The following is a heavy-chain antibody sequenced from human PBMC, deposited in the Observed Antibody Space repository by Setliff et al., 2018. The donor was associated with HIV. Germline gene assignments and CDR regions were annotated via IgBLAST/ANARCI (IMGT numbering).Heavy chain of an antibody. CDR2: IHYSGST. V-gene: IGHV4-59*04. CDR3: AKGPRGLGLTYYFDY. CDR1: AGSITGYF. D-gene: IGHD7-27*01. J-gene: IGHJ4*02. Sequence: SETLSLTCSVSAGSITGYFWTWIRQPPGKGLEWIGNIHYSGSTYYNPSLETRVTMFADTSKNQFSLRLSPVTVADTAIYYCAKGPRGLGLTYYFDYWAQGSQVTVSS.